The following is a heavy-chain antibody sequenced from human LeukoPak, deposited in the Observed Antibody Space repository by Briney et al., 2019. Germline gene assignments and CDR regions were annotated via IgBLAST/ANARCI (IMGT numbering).Heavy chain of an antibody. CDR3: ARLIGEYYYDSSGYYYGAFDY. CDR2: IYYSGST. D-gene: IGHD3-22*01. CDR1: GGSISGYY. J-gene: IGHJ4*02. V-gene: IGHV4-59*01. Sequence: SETLSLTCTVSGGSISGYYWSWIRQPPGKGLEWIGYIYYSGSTNYNPSLKSRVTISVDTSKNQFSLKLSSVTAADTAVYYCARLIGEYYYDSSGYYYGAFDYWGQGTLVTVSS.